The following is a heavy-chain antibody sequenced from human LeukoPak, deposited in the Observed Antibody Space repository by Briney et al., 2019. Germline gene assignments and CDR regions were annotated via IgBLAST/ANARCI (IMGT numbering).Heavy chain of an antibody. CDR1: GGTFSIYA. V-gene: IGHV1-69*13. CDR3: ARDWRTTEDAFDI. J-gene: IGHJ3*02. D-gene: IGHD4-17*01. CDR2: IIPIFGTA. Sequence: ASVKVSCKASGGTFSIYAISWVRQAPGQGLGWMGGIIPIFGTANYAQKFQGRVTITADESTSTAYMELSSLRSEDTAVYYCARDWRTTEDAFDIWGQGTMVTVSS.